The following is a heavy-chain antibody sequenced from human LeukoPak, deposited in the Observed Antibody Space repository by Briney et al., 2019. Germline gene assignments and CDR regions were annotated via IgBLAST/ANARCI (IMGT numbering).Heavy chain of an antibody. J-gene: IGHJ4*02. D-gene: IGHD2-21*02. CDR1: GFTFSSYA. CDR2: ISGSGGST. V-gene: IGHV3-23*01. CDR3: AAVTAKAFDY. Sequence: GGSLRLSCAASGFTFSSYAMSWVRQAPGKGLEWVSAISGSGGSTYYADSVKGRFTISRDNSKNTLYLQMNSLRTEDTAVYYCAAVTAKAFDYWGQGTLVTVSS.